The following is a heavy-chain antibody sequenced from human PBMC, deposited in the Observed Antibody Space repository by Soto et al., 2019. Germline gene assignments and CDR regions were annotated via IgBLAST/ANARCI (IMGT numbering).Heavy chain of an antibody. V-gene: IGHV4-34*01. CDR3: AREGIVATRYNWFDP. D-gene: IGHD5-12*01. CDR1: GVSFSGYY. CDR2: INHSGST. J-gene: IGHJ5*02. Sequence: SETLSLTCAVYGVSFSGYYWSWIRQPPGKGLEWIGEINHSGSTNYNPSLKSRVTISVDTSKNQFSLKLSSVTAADTAVYYCAREGIVATRYNWFDPWGQGTLVTVSS.